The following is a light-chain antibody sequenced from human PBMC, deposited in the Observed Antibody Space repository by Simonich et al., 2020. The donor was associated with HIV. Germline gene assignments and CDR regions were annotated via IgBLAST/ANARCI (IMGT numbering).Light chain of an antibody. J-gene: IGKJ1*01. CDR3: QRYKSYSWT. CDR1: QSSSSW. V-gene: IGKV1-5*03. CDR2: KAS. Sequence: DIQITQSPSTLSASVGARVTITCQARQSSSSWLAWYQQKPGKAPKLLTYKASSLESGVPSRFSGSGFGTEFTLTISRLQPDDFATYYCQRYKSYSWTFGQGTKVEIK.